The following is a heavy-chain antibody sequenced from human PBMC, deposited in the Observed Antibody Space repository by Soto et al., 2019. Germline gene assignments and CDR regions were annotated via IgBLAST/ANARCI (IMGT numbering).Heavy chain of an antibody. Sequence: GLSLRLSCAAAGFTFSSCAMHWVRQAPGQGLEWVAAIWYDGSNQYYGDSVTGRCTICRDNSKNTLYLQMNSLRAEDTAMYYCARGEDCSSTSCYRGHFVYCRERTLVTVSS. CDR2: IWYDGSNQ. D-gene: IGHD2-2*01. V-gene: IGHV3-33*01. CDR3: ARGEDCSSTSCYRGHFVY. J-gene: IGHJ4*02. CDR1: GFTFSSCA.